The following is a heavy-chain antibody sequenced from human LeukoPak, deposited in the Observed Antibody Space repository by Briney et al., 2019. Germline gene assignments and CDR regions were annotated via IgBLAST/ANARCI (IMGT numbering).Heavy chain of an antibody. CDR1: GFTFTSSA. J-gene: IGHJ6*03. CDR2: IVVGSGNT. CDR3: AADYPNYDILTGHGPPYYMDV. Sequence: ASVKVSCKASGFTFTSSAVQWVRQARGQRLEWIGWIVVGSGNTNYAQKFQERVTITRDMSTSTAYMELSSLRSEDTAVYYCAADYPNYDILTGHGPPYYMDVWGKGTTVTVSS. D-gene: IGHD3-9*01. V-gene: IGHV1-58*01.